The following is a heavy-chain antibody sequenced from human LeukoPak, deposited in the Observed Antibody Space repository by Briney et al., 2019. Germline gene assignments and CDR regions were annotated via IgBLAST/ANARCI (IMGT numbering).Heavy chain of an antibody. CDR2: ISRSGSTK. Sequence: GGSLRLSCAASGFTFSSYSMNWIRQAPGKGLEWVSSISRSGSTKYYADSVKGRFTISRDNAKNSLFLQMNSLRAEDTAVYYCARVLRYCSGGNCYSGGLGYMDVWGKGTTVTISS. V-gene: IGHV3-48*04. D-gene: IGHD2-15*01. CDR3: ARVLRYCSGGNCYSGGLGYMDV. CDR1: GFTFSSYS. J-gene: IGHJ6*03.